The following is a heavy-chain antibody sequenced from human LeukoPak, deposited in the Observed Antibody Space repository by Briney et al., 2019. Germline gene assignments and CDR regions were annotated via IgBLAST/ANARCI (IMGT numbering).Heavy chain of an antibody. V-gene: IGHV3-7*01. J-gene: IGHJ6*03. CDR2: IKQDGSDK. CDR1: GFTFSSYA. Sequence: GGSLRLSCAASGFTFSSYAMTWVRQAPGKGLEWVANIKQDGSDKYYVDSVKGRFTISRDNAKNSVYLQMNSLRAEDTAVYYCARASYCSSTSCYEYYHYMDVWGKGTTVIVSS. CDR3: ARASYCSSTSCYEYYHYMDV. D-gene: IGHD2-2*01.